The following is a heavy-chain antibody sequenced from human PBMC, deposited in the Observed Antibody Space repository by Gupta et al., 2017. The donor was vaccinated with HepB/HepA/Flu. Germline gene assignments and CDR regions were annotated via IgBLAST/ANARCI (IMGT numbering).Heavy chain of an antibody. J-gene: IGHJ3*02. CDR2: IYYSGST. V-gene: IGHV4-61*01. D-gene: IGHD1-7*01. CDR3: ARNDATGTKAGPAFDI. Sequence: QVQLQESGPGLVKPSETLSLTCTVSGGSVSSGSYYWSWIRQPPGKGLEWIGYIYYSGSTNYNPSLKSRVTISVDTSKNQFSLKLSSVTAADTAVYYCARNDATGTKAGPAFDIWGQGTMVTVSS. CDR1: GGSVSSGSYY.